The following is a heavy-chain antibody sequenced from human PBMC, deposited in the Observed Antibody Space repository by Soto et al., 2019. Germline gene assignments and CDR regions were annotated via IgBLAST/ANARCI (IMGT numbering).Heavy chain of an antibody. Sequence: PGGSLRLSCAASGFTFSSYGMHWVRQAPGKGLEWVAVIWYDGSNKYYADSVKGRFTISRDNAKNSLYLQMNSLRAEDTAVYYCARDNGYSSGWYRPLDYWGQGTLVTVSS. CDR3: ARDNGYSSGWYRPLDY. D-gene: IGHD6-19*01. V-gene: IGHV3-33*01. J-gene: IGHJ4*02. CDR2: IWYDGSNK. CDR1: GFTFSSYG.